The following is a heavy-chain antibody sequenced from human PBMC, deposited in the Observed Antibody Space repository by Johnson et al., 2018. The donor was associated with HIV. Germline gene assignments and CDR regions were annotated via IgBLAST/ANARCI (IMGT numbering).Heavy chain of an antibody. CDR3: ARERQAVVAFDI. J-gene: IGHJ3*02. CDR1: GFTFSSYW. D-gene: IGHD2-21*01. Sequence: VQLVESGGGVVQPGRSLGLSCATSGFTFSSYWMHWVRKAPGKGLVWVSRINSDGSSTSYADSVKGRFTISRDNAKNTLYLQMNSLRAEDTAVYYCARERQAVVAFDIWGQGTMVTVSS. V-gene: IGHV3-74*01. CDR2: INSDGSST.